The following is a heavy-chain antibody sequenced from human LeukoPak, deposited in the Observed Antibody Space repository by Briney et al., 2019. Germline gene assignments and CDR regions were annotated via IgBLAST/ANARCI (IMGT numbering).Heavy chain of an antibody. J-gene: IGHJ5*02. CDR3: AREWPRGGAARPLGRPLGLDP. Sequence: GASVKVSCKASGYTFTSYYMHWVRQAPGQGLEWMGIINPSGGSTSYAQKFQGRVTMTRDTSTSTVYMELSSLRSEDTAVYYCAREWPRGGAARPLGRPLGLDPWGQGTLVTVSS. D-gene: IGHD6-6*01. CDR1: GYTFTSYY. V-gene: IGHV1-46*01. CDR2: INPSGGST.